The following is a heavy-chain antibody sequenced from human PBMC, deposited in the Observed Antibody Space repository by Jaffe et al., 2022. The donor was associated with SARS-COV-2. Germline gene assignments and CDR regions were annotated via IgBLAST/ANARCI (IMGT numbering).Heavy chain of an antibody. D-gene: IGHD2-15*01. J-gene: IGHJ4*02. CDR1: GFTFSNYA. CDR2: ISSSGGST. V-gene: IGHV3-23*01. CDR3: AKDWRFPIGVGLGFGFDY. Sequence: EVQLWESGGDLVQPGGSLRLSCAASGFTFSNYAMSWVRQAPGKGLEWVSGISSSGGSTYYAASVKGRFTISRDNSKNTLYLQMNSLRAEDTAIYYCAKDWRFPIGVGLGFGFDYWGQGTLVTVSS.